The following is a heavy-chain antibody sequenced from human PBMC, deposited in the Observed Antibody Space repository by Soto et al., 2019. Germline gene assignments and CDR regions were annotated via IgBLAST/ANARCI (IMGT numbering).Heavy chain of an antibody. CDR2: MYHSGTT. CDR3: ARDSASSMLRGVIIN. J-gene: IGHJ4*02. Sequence: SETLSITCTFSGVSIASDNWWAWFRQPPGRGLEWIGEMYHSGTTNYSPSLKSRVTILIDESKNQFSLKLTSVTAADTARYYCARDSASSMLRGVIINWGQGTMVTVSS. V-gene: IGHV4-4*02. CDR1: GVSIASDNW. D-gene: IGHD3-10*01.